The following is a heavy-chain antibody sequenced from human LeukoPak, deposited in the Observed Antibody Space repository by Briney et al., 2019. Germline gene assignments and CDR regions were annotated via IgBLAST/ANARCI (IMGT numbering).Heavy chain of an antibody. V-gene: IGHV4-34*01. CDR1: GGSFSGYY. D-gene: IGHD2-2*02. CDR2: INHSGST. J-gene: IGHJ5*02. Sequence: SETLSLTCAVYGGSFSGYYWSWIRQPPGEGLEWIGEINHSGSTNYNPSLKSRVTISVDTSKNQFSLKLSSVTAADTTVYYCARMGPIVVVPAAIPKTNWFDPWGQGTLVTVSS. CDR3: ARMGPIVVVPAAIPKTNWFDP.